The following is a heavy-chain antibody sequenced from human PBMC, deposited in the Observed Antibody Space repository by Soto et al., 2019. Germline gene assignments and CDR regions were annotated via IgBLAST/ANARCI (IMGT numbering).Heavy chain of an antibody. V-gene: IGHV1-69*13. CDR3: ALGDFWSGPKVGYYYYGMDV. D-gene: IGHD3-3*01. Sequence: SVKVSCKASGGTFSSYAISWVRQAPGQGLEWMGGIIPIFGTANYAQKFQGRVTITADESTSTAYMELSSLRSEDTAVYYCALGDFWSGPKVGYYYYGMDVWGQGTTVTVSS. CDR2: IIPIFGTA. CDR1: GGTFSSYA. J-gene: IGHJ6*02.